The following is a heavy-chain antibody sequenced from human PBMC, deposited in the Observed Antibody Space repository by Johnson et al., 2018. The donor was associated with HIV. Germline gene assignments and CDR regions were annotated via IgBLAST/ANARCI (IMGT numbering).Heavy chain of an antibody. CDR3: ASGDDDGF. D-gene: IGHD5-12*01. Sequence: VQLVESGGGVVQSGGSLRLSYDASGFTFSNYPMHWVRQAPGKGLEWVAVISFVGSNKFYADSVKGRFTISRDNSKNTLYLQMISLRAEDTAVYFCASGDDDGFWGQGTKVTVSS. V-gene: IGHV3-30*14. CDR1: GFTFSNYP. CDR2: ISFVGSNK. J-gene: IGHJ3*01.